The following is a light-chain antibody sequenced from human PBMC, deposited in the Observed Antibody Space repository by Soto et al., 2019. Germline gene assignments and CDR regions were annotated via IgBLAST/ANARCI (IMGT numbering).Light chain of an antibody. V-gene: IGKV3-11*01. CDR1: QSVRSN. CDR3: QQRSNWPPT. J-gene: IGKJ1*01. Sequence: EIVMTQSPATLSVSPGERATLSCRASQSVRSNLAWYQQKPGQAPRLLIYDASNRATGIPARFSGGGSGTDFTLTISSLEPEDFAVYYCQQRSNWPPTFGQGTKVDI. CDR2: DAS.